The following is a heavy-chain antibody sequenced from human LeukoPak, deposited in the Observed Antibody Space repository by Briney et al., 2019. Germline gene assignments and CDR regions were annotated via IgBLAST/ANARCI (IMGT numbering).Heavy chain of an antibody. Sequence: PSETLSLTCTVSGXSINSPTYYWAWIRQPPGQGLEWIGSIYYSGHTYYNLSLKSRVTISVDTSKNQFSLKLSSVPAADTAVYHCAKSDHTKPFYLDYWGGDALVTVPS. CDR3: AKSDHTKPFYLDY. J-gene: IGHJ4*02. CDR1: GXSINSPTYY. V-gene: IGHV4-39*01. CDR2: IYYSGHT. D-gene: IGHD1-14*01.